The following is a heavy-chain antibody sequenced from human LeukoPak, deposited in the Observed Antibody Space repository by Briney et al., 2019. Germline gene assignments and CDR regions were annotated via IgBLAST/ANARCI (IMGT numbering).Heavy chain of an antibody. CDR2: IKHDGSEQ. Sequence: GGSLRLSCAASGFIFTSNRMNWVRQAPGKGLEWVANIKHDGSEQIYVDSVKGRFTISRDNAKDSVYQQMNSLRAEDTAVYYCTRGLGEHGGVSDRWGQGTLVIVS. V-gene: IGHV3-7*01. CDR1: GFIFTSNR. CDR3: TRGLGEHGGVSDR. D-gene: IGHD3-16*01. J-gene: IGHJ5*02.